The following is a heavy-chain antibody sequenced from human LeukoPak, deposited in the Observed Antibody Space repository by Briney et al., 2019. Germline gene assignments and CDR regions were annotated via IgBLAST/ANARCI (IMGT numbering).Heavy chain of an antibody. J-gene: IGHJ6*04. D-gene: IGHD2-15*01. Sequence: GGSLRLSCSASGFTFSSYAMHWVRQAPGKGLEYVSAISNYGGSTYYADSVKGRFTISRDNSKNMLYLQMSSVRAEDTAAYYCTSLEGYCSGGSCNYGMDVWGTGTTVTVSS. CDR2: ISNYGGST. V-gene: IGHV3-64D*06. CDR1: GFTFSSYA. CDR3: TSLEGYCSGGSCNYGMDV.